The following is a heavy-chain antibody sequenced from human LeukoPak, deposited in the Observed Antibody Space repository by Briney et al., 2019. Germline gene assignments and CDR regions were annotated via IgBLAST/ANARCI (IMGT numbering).Heavy chain of an antibody. V-gene: IGHV1-69*05. CDR2: IIPIFGTA. CDR1: GGTFSSYA. Sequence: ASVKVSCKASGGTFSSYAISWVRQAPGQGLEWMGGIIPIFGTANYAQKFQGRVTITTDESTSTAYMELSSLRSEDTAVYYCARETAVADGAPYYYGMDVWGQGTTVTVSS. CDR3: ARETAVADGAPYYYGMDV. J-gene: IGHJ6*02. D-gene: IGHD6-19*01.